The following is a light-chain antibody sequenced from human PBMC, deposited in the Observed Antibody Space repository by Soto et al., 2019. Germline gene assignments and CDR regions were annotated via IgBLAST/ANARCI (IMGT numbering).Light chain of an antibody. Sequence: QSVLTQPASWSGSPGQSITISCTGTSSDVGGYNYVSWYQQHPGKAPKLMIYDVSNRPSGVSNRFSGSKSGNTASLTITGLQAEDEAGYYCSSYTSSSTLEGVFGTGTKVTVL. J-gene: IGLJ1*01. CDR2: DVS. V-gene: IGLV2-14*01. CDR3: SSYTSSSTLEGV. CDR1: SSDVGGYNY.